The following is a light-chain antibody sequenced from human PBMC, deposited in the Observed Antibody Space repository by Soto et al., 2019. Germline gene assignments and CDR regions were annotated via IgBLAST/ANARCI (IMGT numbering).Light chain of an antibody. Sequence: QAVVTQPPSASGTPGQRVTISCSGSSYNIGRDTVNWYQQLPGTAPRLLIHSTNQRPSGVPDRFSASKSGASASLAISGLQSEDEADYFCATWDGSLNGGVFGGGTKLTVL. CDR1: SYNIGRDT. CDR3: ATWDGSLNGGV. J-gene: IGLJ3*02. V-gene: IGLV1-44*01. CDR2: STN.